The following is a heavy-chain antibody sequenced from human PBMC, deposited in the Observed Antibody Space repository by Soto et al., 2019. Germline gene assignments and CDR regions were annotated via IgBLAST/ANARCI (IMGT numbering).Heavy chain of an antibody. J-gene: IGHJ6*03. Sequence: GESLKISCKASGYTFTSYDINWVRQATGQGLEWMGWMNPNSGNTGYAQKFQGRVTMTRNTSISTAYMELSSLRSEDTAVYYCARGPITGRRRNYYYYMDVWGKGTTVTVSS. V-gene: IGHV1-8*01. CDR1: GYTFTSYD. D-gene: IGHD1-20*01. CDR3: ARGPITGRRRNYYYYMDV. CDR2: MNPNSGNT.